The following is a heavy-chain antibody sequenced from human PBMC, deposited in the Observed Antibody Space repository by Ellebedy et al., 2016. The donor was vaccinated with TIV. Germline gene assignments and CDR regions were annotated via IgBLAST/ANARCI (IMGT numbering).Heavy chain of an antibody. CDR2: ISNTGSRT. CDR3: ARDIED. J-gene: IGHJ4*02. Sequence: PGGSLRLSCAASGFTFSSYAMSWVRQAPGKGLEWVSTISNTGSRTYYADSVKGRFTISRYDAKDSLYLQMNNLRAEDTAVYYCARDIEDWGQGTLVTVSS. V-gene: IGHV3-21*01. CDR1: GFTFSSYA.